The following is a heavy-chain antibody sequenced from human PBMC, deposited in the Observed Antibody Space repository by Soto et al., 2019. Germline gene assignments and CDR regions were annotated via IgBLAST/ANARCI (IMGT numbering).Heavy chain of an antibody. V-gene: IGHV4-39*01. CDR2: IYYSGST. CDR1: GGSISSSSYY. CDR3: ARQRAVRGSGSYPNWFDP. Sequence: SEPLSLTCTVSGGSISSSSYYWGWIRQPPGKGLEWIGSIYYSGSTYYNPSLKSRVTISVDTSKNQFSLKLSSVTAADTAVYYCARQRAVRGSGSYPNWFDPWGQGTLVTVSS. J-gene: IGHJ5*02. D-gene: IGHD3-10*01.